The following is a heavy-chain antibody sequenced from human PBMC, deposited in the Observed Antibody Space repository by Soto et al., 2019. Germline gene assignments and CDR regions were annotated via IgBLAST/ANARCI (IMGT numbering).Heavy chain of an antibody. CDR2: VYHTGDT. D-gene: IGHD2-21*02. Sequence: QVQLQESGPRLVKPSGSLSLTCGVSGGTVASRHWWSWVRQSPSRGLEWIGNVYHTGDTNFNPSLQSRVTFSVDKSNNQFSLRLTSLTAADTAVYFCAREIVTAGGNNYFDPWGPGTLVTVSS. CDR3: AREIVTAGGNNYFDP. CDR1: GGTVASRHW. V-gene: IGHV4-4*02. J-gene: IGHJ5*02.